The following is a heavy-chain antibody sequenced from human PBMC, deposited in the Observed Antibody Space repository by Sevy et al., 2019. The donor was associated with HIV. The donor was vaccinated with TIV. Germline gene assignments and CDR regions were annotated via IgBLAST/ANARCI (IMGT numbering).Heavy chain of an antibody. CDR2: IYPGDSDT. J-gene: IGHJ6*02. V-gene: IGHV5-51*01. D-gene: IGHD2-15*01. CDR3: ACALGYCSGGSCYSARTGYYYYGMDV. CDR1: GYSFTSYW. Sequence: GESLKISCKGSGYSFTSYWIGWVRQMPGKGLEWMGIIYPGDSDTRYSPSFQGQVTISADKSISTAYLQWSSLKASDTAMYYCACALGYCSGGSCYSARTGYYYYGMDVWGQGTTVTVSS.